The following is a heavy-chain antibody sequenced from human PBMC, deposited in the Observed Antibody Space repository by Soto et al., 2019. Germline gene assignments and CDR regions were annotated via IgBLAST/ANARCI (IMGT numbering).Heavy chain of an antibody. V-gene: IGHV3-72*01. CDR1: GFTFSDHY. D-gene: IGHD3-10*01. J-gene: IGHJ3*01. CDR3: VRVRPSVPPAGKVYDF. CDR2: IRNKANSYSI. Sequence: EVQLVESGGGLVQPGGSLRLSCAASGFTFSDHYMDWVRQAPGKGLEWVGRIRNKANSYSIQYGASVKGRFIVSRVDSQNSLCLQMDNLKTEDTAIYYCVRVRPSVPPAGKVYDFWGQWTMVTVSS.